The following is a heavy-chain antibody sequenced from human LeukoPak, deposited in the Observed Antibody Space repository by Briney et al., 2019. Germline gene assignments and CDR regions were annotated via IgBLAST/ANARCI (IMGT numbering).Heavy chain of an antibody. Sequence: GGSLRLSCAASGFTFGSYGMHWVRQAPGKGLEWVAVVSFDGSNKYYADSVKGRFTISRDNSRNTLYLQMNSLRAEDTAVYYCARDHGRGSSSFYSWGGGTYYFDYWGQGTLVTVSS. J-gene: IGHJ4*02. CDR2: VSFDGSNK. CDR1: GFTFGSYG. D-gene: IGHD6-6*01. V-gene: IGHV3-30*19. CDR3: ARDHGRGSSSFYSWGGGTYYFDY.